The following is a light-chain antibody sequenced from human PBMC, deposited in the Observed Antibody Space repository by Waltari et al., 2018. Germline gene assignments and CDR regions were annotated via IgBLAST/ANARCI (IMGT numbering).Light chain of an antibody. CDR1: QSISSW. CDR2: KAS. J-gene: IGKJ4*01. Sequence: DIQMTQSPSTLSASEGDRVTITCRTSQSISSWLAWYQQKPGKAPKLLIYKASSLERDVPSRFSGSGSGTEFTLTISSLQPDDFATFYCQHYSSYPPTFGGGTKVEIK. CDR3: QHYSSYPPT. V-gene: IGKV1-5*03.